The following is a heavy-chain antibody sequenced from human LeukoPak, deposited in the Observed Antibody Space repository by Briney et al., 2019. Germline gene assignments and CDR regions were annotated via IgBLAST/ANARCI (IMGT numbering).Heavy chain of an antibody. D-gene: IGHD4-17*01. CDR1: GYSISSGYY. J-gene: IGHJ4*02. Sequence: SETLSLTCAVSGYSISSGYYWGWIRQPPGKGLEWIGSIYHSGSTYYNPSLKSRVTISVDTSKNQFSLKLSSVTAADTAVYYCARGTIRYYLDYWGQGTLVTVSS. CDR3: ARGTIRYYLDY. CDR2: IYHSGST. V-gene: IGHV4-38-2*01.